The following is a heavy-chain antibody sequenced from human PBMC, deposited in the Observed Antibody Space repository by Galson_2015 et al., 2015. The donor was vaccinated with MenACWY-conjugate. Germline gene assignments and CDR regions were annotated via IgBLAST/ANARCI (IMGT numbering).Heavy chain of an antibody. Sequence: SLRLSCAASGFTFRDAYMSWIRQAPGKGLEWISYISNSGSFTNYADSVKGRFTISRDNAKKSLYLQMNSLRAEDTAVYYCTAYSYFDPWGQGTLVTVSS. CDR2: ISNSGSFT. D-gene: IGHD5-18*01. CDR1: GFTFRDAY. CDR3: TAYSYFDP. V-gene: IGHV3-11*06. J-gene: IGHJ5*02.